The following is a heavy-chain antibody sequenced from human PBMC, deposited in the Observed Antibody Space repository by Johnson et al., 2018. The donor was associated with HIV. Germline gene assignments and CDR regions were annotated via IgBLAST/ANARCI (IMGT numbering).Heavy chain of an antibody. CDR2: IGTAGDT. D-gene: IGHD5-18*01. J-gene: IGHJ3*02. Sequence: VQLVESGGGLVQPGGSLRLSCAASGFTFSSYDMHWVRQATGKGLEWVSAIGTAGDTYYPGSVKGRFTISRDNAKNTLYLQMNSLRPEDTAVYYCARLPSGYSRDAFDIWGQGTMVTVSS. CDR1: GFTFSSYD. V-gene: IGHV3-13*01. CDR3: ARLPSGYSRDAFDI.